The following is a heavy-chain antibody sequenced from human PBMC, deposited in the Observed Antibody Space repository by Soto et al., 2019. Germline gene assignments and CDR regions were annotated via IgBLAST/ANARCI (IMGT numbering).Heavy chain of an antibody. J-gene: IGHJ6*02. CDR3: ARYMRFGELSTRRYYGMAV. CDR2: INPSGGST. Sequence: ASVKVSCKASGYTFTSYYMHWVRQAPGQGLEWMGIINPSGGSTSYAQKFQGRVTMTRDTSTSTVYMELSSLRSEDTAVYYCARYMRFGELSTRRYYGMAVWGQGTTVTVSS. V-gene: IGHV1-46*01. D-gene: IGHD3-10*01. CDR1: GYTFTSYY.